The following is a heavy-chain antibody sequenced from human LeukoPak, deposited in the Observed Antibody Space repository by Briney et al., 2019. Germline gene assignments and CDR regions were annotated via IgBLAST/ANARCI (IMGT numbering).Heavy chain of an antibody. D-gene: IGHD6-19*01. CDR2: IIPIFGTA. CDR1: GGTFSSYA. J-gene: IGHJ4*02. CDR3: ARDLAVEGVLDY. V-gene: IGHV1-69*01. Sequence: SVKVSCKSSGGTFSSYAISWVRQAPGQGLEWMGGIIPIFGTANYAQKFQGRVTITADESTSTAYMELSSLRSEDTAVYYCARDLAVEGVLDYWGQGTLVTVSS.